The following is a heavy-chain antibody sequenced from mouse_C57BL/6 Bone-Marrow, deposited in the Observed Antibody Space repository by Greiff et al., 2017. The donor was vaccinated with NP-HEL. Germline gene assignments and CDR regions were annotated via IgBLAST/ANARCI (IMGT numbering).Heavy chain of an antibody. CDR3: ARGSRDSSGYPFAY. Sequence: VQLKQSGAELARPGASVKLSCKASGYTFTSYGISWVKQRTGQGLEWIGEIYPRDGSTKYNEKFKGKATLTVDTSSSTAYMELHSLTSEDSAVYFCARGSRDSSGYPFAYWGQGTLVTVSA. CDR1: GYTFTSYG. D-gene: IGHD3-2*02. CDR2: IYPRDGST. J-gene: IGHJ3*01. V-gene: IGHV1-81*01.